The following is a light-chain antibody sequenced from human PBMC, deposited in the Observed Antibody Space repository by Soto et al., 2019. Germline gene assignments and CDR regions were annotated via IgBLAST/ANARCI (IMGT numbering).Light chain of an antibody. V-gene: IGLV2-14*01. CDR2: DVS. J-gene: IGLJ3*02. CDR1: SSDVGGYNY. Sequence: QYALTQPASVSGSPRQSITISCTGTSSDVGGYNYVSWYQQHPGKAPKLMIYDVSNRPSGVSNRFSGSKSGNTASLTISGLQAEDEADYYCRSYTSSSTVVFGGGTKLTVL. CDR3: RSYTSSSTVV.